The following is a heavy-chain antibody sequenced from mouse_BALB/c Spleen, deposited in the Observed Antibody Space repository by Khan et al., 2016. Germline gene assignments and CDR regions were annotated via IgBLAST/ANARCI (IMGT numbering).Heavy chain of an antibody. V-gene: IGHV1S81*02. CDR3: TRTVYDYDYYAMDY. J-gene: IGHJ4*01. CDR2: INPSNGGT. D-gene: IGHD2-4*01. Sequence: VQLQESGAELVKPGASVKLSCKASGYTFTSYYMYWVKQRPGQGLEWIGEINPSNGGTNFNEKFKSKATLTVDKSSSTADMQLSSLTSEDSAVYYCTRTVYDYDYYAMDYWGQGTSVTVSS. CDR1: GYTFTSYY.